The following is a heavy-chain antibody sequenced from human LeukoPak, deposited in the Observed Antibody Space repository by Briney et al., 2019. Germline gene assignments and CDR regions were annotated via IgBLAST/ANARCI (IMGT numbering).Heavy chain of an antibody. D-gene: IGHD5-24*01. V-gene: IGHV3-7*04. CDR1: GFTFSSYA. J-gene: IGHJ4*02. CDR3: ARDLRWQQFDY. CDR2: IKQDGSEK. Sequence: GGSLRLSCAASGFTFSSYAMSWVRQAPGKGLEWLATIKQDGSEKYYVDSVKGRFTISRDNAKNSLYLQMNSLRAEDTAVYYCARDLRWQQFDYWGQGTLVTVSS.